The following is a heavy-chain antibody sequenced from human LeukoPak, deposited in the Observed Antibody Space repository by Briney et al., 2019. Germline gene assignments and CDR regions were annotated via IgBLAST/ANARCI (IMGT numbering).Heavy chain of an antibody. D-gene: IGHD1-26*01. V-gene: IGHV3-30-3*01. CDR1: RFTFSNYP. J-gene: IGHJ4*02. CDR2: LSYDGSNE. CDR3: ARGRGSYSADY. Sequence: AGGSLRLSCAASRFTFSNYPMHWVRQAPGKGLEWVALLSYDGSNECYADSAKGRFTISRDNSKNTLYLQMNSLRAEDTAVYYCARGRGSYSADYWGQGTLVTVSS.